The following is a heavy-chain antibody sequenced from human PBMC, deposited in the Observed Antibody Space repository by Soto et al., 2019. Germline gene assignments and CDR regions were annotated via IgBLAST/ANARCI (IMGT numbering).Heavy chain of an antibody. D-gene: IGHD6-13*01. CDR3: ARGYRQSGYSSSWVFDY. CDR1: GGSINSGGYY. CDR2: MYYSGST. V-gene: IGHV4-31*03. Sequence: QVQLRESGPGLVKPSQTLSLTCTVSGGSINSGGYYWNWIRQHPGKGLGRIGYMYYSGSTYYNPFLRSRVIISADESVTHFSLKLSSVTAADTAVYFCARGYRQSGYSSSWVFDYWGQGTLVNVSS. J-gene: IGHJ4*02.